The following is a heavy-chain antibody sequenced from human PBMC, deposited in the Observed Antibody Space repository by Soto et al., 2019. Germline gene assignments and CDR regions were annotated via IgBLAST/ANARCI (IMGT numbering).Heavy chain of an antibody. V-gene: IGHV1-69*06. D-gene: IGHD4-17*01. Sequence: GASVKVSCKASGGTFSSYAISWVRQAPGQGLEWMGGIIPIFGTANYAQKFQGRVTITADKSTSTAYMELSSLRSEDTAVYYCARRAVTTVTEFDYWGQGTLVTVSS. CDR3: ARRAVTTVTEFDY. CDR2: IIPIFGTA. J-gene: IGHJ4*02. CDR1: GGTFSSYA.